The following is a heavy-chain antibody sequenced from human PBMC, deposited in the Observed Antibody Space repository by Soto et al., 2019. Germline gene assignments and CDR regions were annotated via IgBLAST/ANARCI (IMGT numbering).Heavy chain of an antibody. Sequence: QVQLQPWGARLLKPSETLSLACAVYGGSFSGYDWSWIRQPPGKGLGWIGVINAGVVPNFNPSLERRLTLLVGTSKNDYSLQMTSVTAADAAVSFCARGPHYYERSVQSPSDYWGEGTLVTVS. J-gene: IGHJ4*02. CDR1: GGSFSGYD. CDR2: INAGVVP. D-gene: IGHD3-22*01. V-gene: IGHV4-34*01. CDR3: ARGPHYYERSVQSPSDY.